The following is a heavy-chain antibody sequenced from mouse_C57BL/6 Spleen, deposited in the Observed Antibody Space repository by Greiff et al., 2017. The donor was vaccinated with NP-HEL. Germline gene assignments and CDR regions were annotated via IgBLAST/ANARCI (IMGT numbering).Heavy chain of an antibody. CDR3: ARPFYYYGSGYYFDY. J-gene: IGHJ2*01. Sequence: EVQVVESGGGLVKPGGSLKLSCAASGFTFSSYAMSWVRQTPEKRLEWVATISDGGSYTYYPDNVKGRFTISRDNAKNNLYLQMSHLKSEDTAMYYCARPFYYYGSGYYFDYWGQGTTLTVSS. V-gene: IGHV5-4*01. CDR2: ISDGGSYT. D-gene: IGHD1-1*01. CDR1: GFTFSSYA.